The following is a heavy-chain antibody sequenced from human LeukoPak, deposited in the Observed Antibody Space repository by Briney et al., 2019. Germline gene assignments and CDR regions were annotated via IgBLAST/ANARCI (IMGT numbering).Heavy chain of an antibody. CDR3: ARESDSVDS. J-gene: IGHJ4*02. CDR1: GNTISRGGYY. V-gene: IGHV4-31*03. D-gene: IGHD5/OR15-5a*01. Sequence: SETLSLTCSVSGNTISRGGYYWTWIRQSSVRGLEWIGSIYHNREPHFNPSLEKRVAMSVDEAQNQFFLNLTSVTTADTAVYYCARESDSVDSWGRGILVSVSS. CDR2: IYHNREP.